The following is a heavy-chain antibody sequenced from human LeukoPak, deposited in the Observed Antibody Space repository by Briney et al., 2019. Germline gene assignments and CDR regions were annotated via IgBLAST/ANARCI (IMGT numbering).Heavy chain of an antibody. CDR2: IGPHSSAT. CDR3: AREGNGLLSKDFDY. CDR1: GFTFTDYY. Sequence: ASVKVSCKSSGFTFTDYYIHWVRQAPGQGLEWVGYIGPHSSATSSPQEFQGRVTMTRDTSMSTAYMELTRLTSDDTAVYYCAREGNGLLSKDFDYWGQGTLVTVPS. J-gene: IGHJ4*02. D-gene: IGHD2/OR15-2a*01. V-gene: IGHV1-2*02.